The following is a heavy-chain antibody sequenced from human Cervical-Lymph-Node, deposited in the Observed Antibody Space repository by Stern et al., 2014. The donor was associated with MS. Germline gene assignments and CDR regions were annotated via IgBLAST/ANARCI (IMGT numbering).Heavy chain of an antibody. Sequence: VQLVESGAEVKKPGSSVKVSCKASGGTFSSYAISWVRQAPGQGLEWMGGIIHIFGTANYAQKFQGRVTITADESTSTAYMELSSLRSEDTAVYYCARVPYGSGSYGDAFDIWGQGTMVTVSS. J-gene: IGHJ3*02. D-gene: IGHD3-10*01. CDR1: GGTFSSYA. V-gene: IGHV1-69*01. CDR3: ARVPYGSGSYGDAFDI. CDR2: IIHIFGTA.